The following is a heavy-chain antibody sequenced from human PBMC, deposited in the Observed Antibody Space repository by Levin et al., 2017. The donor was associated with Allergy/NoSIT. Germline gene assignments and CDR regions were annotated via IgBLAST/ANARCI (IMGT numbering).Heavy chain of an antibody. V-gene: IGHV4-39*01. CDR1: GGSISSNNYY. J-gene: IGHJ3*02. Sequence: SETLSLTCTVSGGSISSNNYYWGWIRQPPGKGLEWIGVISYSGNTYYNPSLKSRVTISVDTSKNQFSLKLSSVTAADTAVYYCARLCGGDCYANDAFDIWGQGTMVTVSS. D-gene: IGHD2-21*02. CDR3: ARLCGGDCYANDAFDI. CDR2: ISYSGNT.